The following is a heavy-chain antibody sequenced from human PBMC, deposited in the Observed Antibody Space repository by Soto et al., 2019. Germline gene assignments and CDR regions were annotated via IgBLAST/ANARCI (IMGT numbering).Heavy chain of an antibody. CDR3: ATDPSPPYYDSSGYYYDLDY. D-gene: IGHD3-22*01. CDR2: ISYDGSNK. CDR1: GFTFSSYS. J-gene: IGHJ4*02. Sequence: LRLSCAASGFTFSSYSMHWVRQAPGKGLEWVAGISYDGSNKYYADSVKGRFTISRDNSKNTLYLQMNSLRAEDTAVYYCATDPSPPYYDSSGYYYDLDYWGQGTLVTVSS. V-gene: IGHV3-30-3*01.